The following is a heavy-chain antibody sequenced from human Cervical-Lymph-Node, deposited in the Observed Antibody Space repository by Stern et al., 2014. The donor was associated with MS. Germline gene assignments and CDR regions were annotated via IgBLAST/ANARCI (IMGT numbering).Heavy chain of an antibody. CDR1: GGTFSSYA. CDR3: ARGELKEGLVRGMDV. J-gene: IGHJ6*02. D-gene: IGHD1-26*01. CDR2: IIPIFGTA. V-gene: IGHV1-69*01. Sequence: EQLVQPGAEVKKPGSSVKVSCKASGGTFSSYARSWVRQAPGKGLEWMGGIIPIFGTANYVQNFQGRITITADAPTRTAYMELSSLRSEDTAVYYCARGELKEGLVRGMDVWGQGTTVTVSS.